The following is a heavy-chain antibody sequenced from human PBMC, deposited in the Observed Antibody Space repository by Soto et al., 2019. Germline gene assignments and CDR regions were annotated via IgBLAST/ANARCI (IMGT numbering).Heavy chain of an antibody. CDR3: AIDRGGGRIPYYYGMDV. CDR1: GFTFSSYG. V-gene: IGHV3-30*03. D-gene: IGHD2-15*01. J-gene: IGHJ6*02. Sequence: QVQLVESGGGVVQPGRSLRLSCAASGFTFSSYGMHWVRQAPGKGLEWVAVISYDGSNKYYADSVKGRFTISRDNSKNTLYLQMNSLRAEDTAVYYCAIDRGGGRIPYYYGMDVWGQGTTVTVSS. CDR2: ISYDGSNK.